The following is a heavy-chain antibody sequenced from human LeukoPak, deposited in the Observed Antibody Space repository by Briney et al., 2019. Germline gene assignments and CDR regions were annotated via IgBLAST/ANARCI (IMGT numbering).Heavy chain of an antibody. CDR2: IKQDGSEK. D-gene: IGHD6-6*01. CDR1: GFTFSSYW. V-gene: IGHV3-7*01. J-gene: IGHJ6*03. Sequence: GGSLRLSCAASGFTFSSYWMSWVRQAPGKGLEWVANIKQDGSEKYYVDSVKGRFTISRDNAKNSLYLQMNSLRAEDTAVYYCARGGIAARAIYYYYYMDVWGKGTTVTVSS. CDR3: ARGGIAARAIYYYYYMDV.